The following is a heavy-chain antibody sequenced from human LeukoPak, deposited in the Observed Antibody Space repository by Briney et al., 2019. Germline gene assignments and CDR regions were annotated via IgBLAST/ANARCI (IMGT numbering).Heavy chain of an antibody. CDR3: ARGYSGYDSYYGMDV. D-gene: IGHD5-12*01. V-gene: IGHV1-69*06. Sequence: GASVKVSCKASGGTFSSYAISWVRQAPGQGLEWMGRIIPIFGTANYAQKFQGRVTITADKSTSTAYMELSSLRSEDTAVYYCARGYSGYDSYYGMDVWGQGTTVTVSS. J-gene: IGHJ6*02. CDR1: GGTFSSYA. CDR2: IIPIFGTA.